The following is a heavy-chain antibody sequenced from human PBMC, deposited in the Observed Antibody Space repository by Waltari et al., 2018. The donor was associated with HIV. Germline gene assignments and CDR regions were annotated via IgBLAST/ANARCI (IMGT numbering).Heavy chain of an antibody. CDR2: INHSGST. CDR3: ASLEYSSSGGGGMDV. J-gene: IGHJ6*02. Sequence: QVQLQQWGAGLLKPSETLSLTCAVYGGSFSGYSWSWIRQPPGKGLEWIGEINHSGSTNYNPSLKSRVTISVDTSKNQFSLKLSSVTAADTAVYYWASLEYSSSGGGGMDVWGQGTTVTVSS. D-gene: IGHD6-6*01. V-gene: IGHV4-34*01. CDR1: GGSFSGYS.